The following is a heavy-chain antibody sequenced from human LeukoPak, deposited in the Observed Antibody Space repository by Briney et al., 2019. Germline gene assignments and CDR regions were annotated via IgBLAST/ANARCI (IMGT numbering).Heavy chain of an antibody. D-gene: IGHD2-2*01. V-gene: IGHV1-24*01. Sequence: ASVKVSCKVSGYTLTELSMHWVRQAPGKGLEWMGGFDPEDGETIYAQKLQGRVTMTEDTSTDTAYMELSSLRSEDTAVYYCATTSVVVPAAIHYYCGMDVWGQGTTVTVSS. J-gene: IGHJ6*02. CDR1: GYTLTELS. CDR3: ATTSVVVPAAIHYYCGMDV. CDR2: FDPEDGET.